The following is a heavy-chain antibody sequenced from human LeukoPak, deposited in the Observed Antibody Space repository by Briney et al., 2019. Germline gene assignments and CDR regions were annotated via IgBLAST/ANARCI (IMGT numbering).Heavy chain of an antibody. V-gene: IGHV3-7*01. CDR1: GFTLSNSW. Sequence: GGSLRLSCAASGFTLSNSWMSWVPQAPGKGLEWVANINQDGSENYYVDSVKGRFTISRDNAKNSLYLQMSSLRAEDTAMYYCERVEACGQGALVTVSS. J-gene: IGHJ5*02. CDR2: INQDGSEN. CDR3: ERVEA.